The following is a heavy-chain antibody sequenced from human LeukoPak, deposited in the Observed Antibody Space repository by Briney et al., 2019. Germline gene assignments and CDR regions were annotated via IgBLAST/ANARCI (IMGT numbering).Heavy chain of an antibody. Sequence: GGSLRLSCTVSGFTASSNSWSWVRQAPGKGLEWVSFIYSGGNTHYSDSVTGRFTISRDNSKNTLYLQMNSLRAEDTAIYYCARRAGEYSHPYDYWGQGTLVTVSS. CDR3: ARRAGEYSHPYDY. CDR2: IYSGGNT. D-gene: IGHD2-15*01. V-gene: IGHV3-53*01. J-gene: IGHJ4*02. CDR1: GFTASSNS.